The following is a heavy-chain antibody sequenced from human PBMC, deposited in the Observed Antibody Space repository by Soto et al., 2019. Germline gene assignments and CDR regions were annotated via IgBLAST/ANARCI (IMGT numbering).Heavy chain of an antibody. CDR3: ATDITVVTLFDY. D-gene: IGHD2-21*02. CDR2: ISSISSYI. V-gene: IGHV3-21*01. CDR1: GFTFSSYS. Sequence: GGSLRLSCAASGFTFSSYSMNWVRQAPGKGLEWVSSISSISSYIYYADSVKGRFTISRDNAKNSLYLQMNSLRAEDTAVYYCATDITVVTLFDYWGQGTLVTVSS. J-gene: IGHJ4*02.